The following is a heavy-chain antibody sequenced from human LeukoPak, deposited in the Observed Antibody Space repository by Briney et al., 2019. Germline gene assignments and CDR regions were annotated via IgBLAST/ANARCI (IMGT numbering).Heavy chain of an antibody. CDR2: INHSGST. CDR3: ARGRFALDI. Sequence: SETLPLTCGVYGGSSSGYYGSWIRQPPGKGLEWIGEINHSGSTNYNPSLKSRVTISVDTSKNQFSVKLTSVTAADTAVYYCARGRFALDIWGQGTMVTVSS. CDR1: GGSSSGYY. J-gene: IGHJ3*02. V-gene: IGHV4-34*01.